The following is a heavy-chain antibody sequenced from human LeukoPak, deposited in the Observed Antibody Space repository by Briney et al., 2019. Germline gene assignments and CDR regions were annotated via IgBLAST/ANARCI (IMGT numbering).Heavy chain of an antibody. Sequence: GASVKVSCKASGYTFTSYDINWVRQATGQGLEWMGWMNPNSGNTGYAQKFQGRVTMTRNTSISTAYMELSSLRSEDTAVYYCARWTGDRNYFDYWGQGTLVTASS. CDR1: GYTFTSYD. J-gene: IGHJ4*02. CDR3: ARWTGDRNYFDY. D-gene: IGHD2-21*01. CDR2: MNPNSGNT. V-gene: IGHV1-8*01.